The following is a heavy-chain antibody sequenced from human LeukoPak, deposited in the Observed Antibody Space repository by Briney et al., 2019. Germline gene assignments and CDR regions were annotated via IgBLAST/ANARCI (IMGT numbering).Heavy chain of an antibody. CDR1: GGTFSSYA. CDR2: IIPIFGTA. J-gene: IGHJ4*02. CDR3: VRDGVEMATIPPFDY. V-gene: IGHV1-69*13. Sequence: ASVKVSCKASGGTFSSYAISWVRQAPGQGLEWMGGIIPIFGTANYAQKFQGRVTITADESTSTAYMELSSLRSEDTAVYYCVRDGVEMATIPPFDYWGQGTLVTVSS. D-gene: IGHD5-24*01.